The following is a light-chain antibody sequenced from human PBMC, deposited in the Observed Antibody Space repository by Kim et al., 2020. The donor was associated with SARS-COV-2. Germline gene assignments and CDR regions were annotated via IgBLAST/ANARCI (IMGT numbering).Light chain of an antibody. CDR2: GKN. CDR3: NSRDSSGNHLIV. J-gene: IGLJ2*01. V-gene: IGLV3-19*01. CDR1: SLRSYY. Sequence: LGQTVRITCQGDSLRSYYASWYQQKPGQAPVLVIYGKNNRPSGIPDRFSGSSSGNTASLTITGAQAEDEADYYCNSRDSSGNHLIVFGGGTQLTVL.